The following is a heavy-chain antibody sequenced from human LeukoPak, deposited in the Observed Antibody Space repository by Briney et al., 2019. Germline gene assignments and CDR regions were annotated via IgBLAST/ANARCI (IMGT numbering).Heavy chain of an antibody. J-gene: IGHJ5*02. Sequence: GESLKISCKGSGCSFTSYWIGWVRQMPGKGLEWMGIIYPGDSDTRYSPSFQGQVTISADKSISTAYLQWSSLKASDTAMYYCARLAMVRGVIIRFDPCGQGTLVTVSS. V-gene: IGHV5-51*01. D-gene: IGHD3-10*01. CDR3: ARLAMVRGVIIRFDP. CDR1: GCSFTSYW. CDR2: IYPGDSDT.